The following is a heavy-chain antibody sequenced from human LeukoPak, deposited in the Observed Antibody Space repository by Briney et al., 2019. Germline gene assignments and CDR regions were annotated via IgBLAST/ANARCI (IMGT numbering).Heavy chain of an antibody. CDR3: ARGRPDYYGSGTYYPYFYGLDV. J-gene: IGHJ6*02. CDR2: IKQDGSEN. D-gene: IGHD3-10*01. Sequence: GGSLRLSCAASGFTFSSYWMSWVRQAPGKGLEWVANIKQDGSENYYVDSVKGRFTISRDNAKNSLFLQMNSLRAEDTAVYYCARGRPDYYGSGTYYPYFYGLDVWGQGTTVTVSS. V-gene: IGHV3-7*01. CDR1: GFTFSSYW.